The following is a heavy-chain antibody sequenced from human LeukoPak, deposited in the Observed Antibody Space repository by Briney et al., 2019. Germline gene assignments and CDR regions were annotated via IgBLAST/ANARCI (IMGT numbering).Heavy chain of an antibody. V-gene: IGHV1-2*02. CDR2: INPNSGGT. CDR3: ARIVRSEDYYMDV. CDR1: GYTFTGYY. J-gene: IGHJ6*03. Sequence: ASVNVSCKASGYTFTGYYMHWVRQAPGQGLEWMGWINPNSGGTNYAQKFQGRVTMTRDTSISTAYMELSRLRSDDTAVYYCARIVRSEDYYMDVWGKGTTVTVSS. D-gene: IGHD2-15*01.